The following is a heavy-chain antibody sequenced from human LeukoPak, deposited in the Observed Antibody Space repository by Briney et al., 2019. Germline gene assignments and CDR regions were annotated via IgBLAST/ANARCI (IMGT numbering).Heavy chain of an antibody. D-gene: IGHD5-18*01. CDR2: ISSSSHYI. J-gene: IGHJ4*02. CDR3: ARDSSSTQQLWFVY. V-gene: IGHV3-21*01. CDR1: GFTFSGYT. Sequence: GGSLRLSCAASGFTFSGYTMNWVRQAPGKGLEWVSYISSSSHYIYYADSAKGRFTISRDNAKNSLYLQMNSLRAEDTAVYYCARDSSSTQQLWFVYWGQGPLVIVSS.